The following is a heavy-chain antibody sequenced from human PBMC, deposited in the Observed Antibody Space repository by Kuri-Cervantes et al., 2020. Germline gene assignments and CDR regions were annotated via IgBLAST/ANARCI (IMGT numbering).Heavy chain of an antibody. CDR2: IYWNDDK. CDR1: GFSLSTSGVG. CDR3: ARTTVTTWAFGY. Sequence: SGPTLVKLTQTLTLTCTFSGFSLSTSGVGVGWIRQPPGKALEWLALIYWNDDKRYSPSLKSRLTITKDTSKNQVVLTMTNMDPVDTATYYCARTTVTTWAFGYWGQGTLVTVSS. J-gene: IGHJ4*02. D-gene: IGHD4-11*01. V-gene: IGHV2-5*01.